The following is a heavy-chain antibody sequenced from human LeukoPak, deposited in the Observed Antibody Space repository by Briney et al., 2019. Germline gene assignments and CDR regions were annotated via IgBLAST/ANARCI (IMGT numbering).Heavy chain of an antibody. CDR2: INQDGSEK. V-gene: IGHV3-7*04. CDR3: ARDIYGGHDY. J-gene: IGHJ4*02. CDR1: GFTLSNYW. Sequence: GGSLRLSCAASGFTLSNYWMSWVRQAPGEGLEWVANINQDGSEKSYVDSVEGRFTISRDNAKKSLYLHVNSLRAEDTAVYYCARDIYGGHDYWGQGTLLTVSS. D-gene: IGHD2-21*01.